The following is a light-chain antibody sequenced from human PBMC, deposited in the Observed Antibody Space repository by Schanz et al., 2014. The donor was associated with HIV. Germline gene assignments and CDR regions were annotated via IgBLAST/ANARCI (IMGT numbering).Light chain of an antibody. Sequence: EIVLTQSPDTLSLSPGERATLSCRASQTVTNNFFAWYQQKPGQSPRLLIFDASIRATGIPDRFSGSGSGTDFTLTISRLEPDDFAVYYCHHYGDSRGTFGGGTEVDI. CDR2: DAS. V-gene: IGKV3-20*01. J-gene: IGKJ4*02. CDR3: HHYGDSRGT. CDR1: QTVTNNF.